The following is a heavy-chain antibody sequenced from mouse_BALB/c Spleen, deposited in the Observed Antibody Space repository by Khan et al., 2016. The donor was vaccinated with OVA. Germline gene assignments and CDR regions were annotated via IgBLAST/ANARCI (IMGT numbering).Heavy chain of an antibody. Sequence: EVQLQESGPGLVKPSQTVSLTCTVTGISITSGNYRWSWIRQFPGNKLEWIGNIYYSGTVTYNPSLTSRTTITRDTSKNQFFLEMTSSTAEDTTTNYCARDYGSLYWFFDVWGAGTTVTVSS. J-gene: IGHJ1*01. CDR3: ARDYGSLYWFFDV. CDR1: GISITSGNYR. V-gene: IGHV3-5*02. CDR2: IYYSGTV. D-gene: IGHD1-1*01.